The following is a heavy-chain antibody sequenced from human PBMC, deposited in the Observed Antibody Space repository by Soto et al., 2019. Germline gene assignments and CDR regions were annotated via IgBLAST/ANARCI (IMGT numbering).Heavy chain of an antibody. CDR3: DTSESSSLSVNRFDS. CDR2: IYYGGST. Sequence: SETLSLTCTVSGGSISSANYYWSWIRQPPGKGLEWIGYIYYGGSTYYNPSLRSRVTISLDTPKNQFSLRLRSVTAADMAVYYCDTSESSSLSVNRFDSWGQGALVTVSS. V-gene: IGHV4-30-4*01. J-gene: IGHJ5*01. CDR1: GGSISSANYY. D-gene: IGHD6-6*01.